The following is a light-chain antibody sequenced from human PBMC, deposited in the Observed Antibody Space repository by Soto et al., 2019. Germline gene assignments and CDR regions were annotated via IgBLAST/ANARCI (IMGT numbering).Light chain of an antibody. CDR2: RNT. Sequence: QPVLTQPPSASGTPGQRVTISCSGSTSNIGSDTVNWYQQLPGTAPKLLIYRNTQRPSGVPDRFSGSKSGASASPAISGLQSEDEADYYCASWDDSLDVVVFGGGTKLTVL. J-gene: IGLJ2*01. CDR3: ASWDDSLDVVV. CDR1: TSNIGSDT. V-gene: IGLV1-44*01.